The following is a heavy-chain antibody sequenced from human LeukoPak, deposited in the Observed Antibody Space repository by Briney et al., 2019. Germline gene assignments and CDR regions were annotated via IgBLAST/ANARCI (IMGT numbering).Heavy chain of an antibody. CDR2: IYYSGST. CDR1: GGSISSSNYY. J-gene: IGHJ6*02. CDR3: ARHRRSGYYYYYYGMDV. Sequence: SETLSLTCNVSGGSISSSNYYWGWIRQPPGKGLEWIGSIYYSGSTYYNVPLKSRVTISVDTSKNQFSLKVNSVTAADTAVYYCARHRRSGYYYYYYGMDVWGQGTTVTVAS. V-gene: IGHV4-39*01. D-gene: IGHD3-22*01.